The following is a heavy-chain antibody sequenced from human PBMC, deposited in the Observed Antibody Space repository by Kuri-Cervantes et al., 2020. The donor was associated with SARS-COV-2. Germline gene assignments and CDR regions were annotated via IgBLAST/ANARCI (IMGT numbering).Heavy chain of an antibody. J-gene: IGHJ6*03. CDR1: GYTFTSYG. D-gene: IGHD6-13*01. CDR3: AREAKPPGIAAAGGESYYYHMDV. CDR2: ISAYNVNT. V-gene: IGHV1-18*01. Sequence: ASVKVSCKASGYTFTSYGISWVRQAPGQGLEWMGWISAYNVNTNYAQKLQGRVTMTTDTSTSTAYMELRSLRSDDTAVYYCAREAKPPGIAAAGGESYYYHMDVWGKGTTVTVSS.